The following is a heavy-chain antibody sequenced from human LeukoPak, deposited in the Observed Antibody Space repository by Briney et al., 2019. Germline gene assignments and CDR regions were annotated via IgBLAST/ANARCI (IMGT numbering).Heavy chain of an antibody. Sequence: SETLSLTCTVSGGSINTPNYYWGWIRQTPGKGLEWIGNIFYSGGTYYSPSLTSRVTISLDTSRNQFSLKLNSVTAADTAVYYCARGRVFGGSGSYSTDSYYYYYMDVWGKGTTVTVSS. CDR3: ARGRVFGGSGSYSTDSYYYYYMDV. CDR1: GGSINTPNYY. CDR2: IFYSGGT. D-gene: IGHD3-10*01. V-gene: IGHV4-39*07. J-gene: IGHJ6*03.